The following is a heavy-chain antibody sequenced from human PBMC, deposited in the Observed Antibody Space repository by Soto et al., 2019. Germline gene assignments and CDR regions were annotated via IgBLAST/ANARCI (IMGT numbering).Heavy chain of an antibody. CDR1: GFTFSSYA. V-gene: IGHV3-23*01. J-gene: IGHJ4*02. CDR3: SNMPEISDYFDY. CDR2: ISGSGGST. D-gene: IGHD2-2*01. Sequence: GGSLRLSCAASGFTFSSYAMSWVRQAPGKGLEWVSAISGSGGSTYYADSVKGRFTISRDNSKNTLYLQMNSLRAEDTAVYYCSNMPEISDYFDYWGQGTLVTVSS.